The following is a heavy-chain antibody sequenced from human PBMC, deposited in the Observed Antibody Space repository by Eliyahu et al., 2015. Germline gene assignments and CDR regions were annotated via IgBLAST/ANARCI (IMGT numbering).Heavy chain of an antibody. CDR2: ISGSGGST. CDR3: ARSHCSGGSCYYYYYGMDV. V-gene: IGHV3-23*01. CDR1: GFTFSSYA. D-gene: IGHD2-15*01. Sequence: EVQLLESGGGLVQPGGSLRLSCAASGFTFSSYAXXXVRQAPGKGLEWVSAISGSGGSTYYADSVKGRFTISRDNSKNTLYLQMNSLRAEDTAVYYCARSHCSGGSCYYYYYGMDVWGKGTTVTVSS. J-gene: IGHJ6*04.